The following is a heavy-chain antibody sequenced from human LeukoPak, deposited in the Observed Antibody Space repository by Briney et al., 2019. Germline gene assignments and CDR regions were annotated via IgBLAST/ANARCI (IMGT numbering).Heavy chain of an antibody. CDR3: ARGKVLFDY. Sequence: ASVKVSCKASGYTFTSYGISWVRQAPGQGPEWVGWMNPNSSSRGYAKNFQGRVIMTRNTSVSTAYMELRSLKSEDTAVYYCARGKVLFDYWGQGTLVTVSS. V-gene: IGHV1-8*02. CDR1: GYTFTSYG. CDR2: MNPNSSSR. J-gene: IGHJ4*02.